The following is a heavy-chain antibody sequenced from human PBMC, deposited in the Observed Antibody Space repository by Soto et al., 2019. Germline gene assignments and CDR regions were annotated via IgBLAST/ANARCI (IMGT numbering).Heavy chain of an antibody. Sequence: ASVKGSCKASGYTFTSYYMHWVRQAPGQGLEWMGIINPSGGSTSYAQKFQGRVTMTRDTSTSTVYMELSSLRSEDTAVYYCLVGLYDYYYGMDVWGQGTTVTVSS. CDR2: INPSGGST. CDR3: LVGLYDYYYGMDV. D-gene: IGHD2-15*01. CDR1: GYTFTSYY. J-gene: IGHJ6*02. V-gene: IGHV1-46*01.